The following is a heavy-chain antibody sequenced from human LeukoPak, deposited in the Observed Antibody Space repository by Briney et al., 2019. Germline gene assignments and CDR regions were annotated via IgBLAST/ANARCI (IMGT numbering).Heavy chain of an antibody. D-gene: IGHD7-27*01. CDR1: GGSISSSSYY. Sequence: SETLSLTCTVSGGSISSSSYYWGWIRQPPGKGLEWIGSIYYSGSTYYNPSLKSRVTISVDTSKNQFSLKLSSVTAADTAVYYCARLRRTGDIDYRGQGTLVTVSS. V-gene: IGHV4-39*01. CDR2: IYYSGST. J-gene: IGHJ4*02. CDR3: ARLRRTGDIDY.